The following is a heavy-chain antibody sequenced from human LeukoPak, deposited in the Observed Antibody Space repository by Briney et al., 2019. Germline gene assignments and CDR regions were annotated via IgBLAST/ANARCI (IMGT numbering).Heavy chain of an antibody. D-gene: IGHD6-19*01. J-gene: IGHJ4*02. Sequence: GGSLRLSCAASGFTFSSYWMHWVRQAPGKELVWVSRINSDGSSTSYADSVKGRFTISRDNAKNTLYLQMNSLRAEDTAVYYCARGTSSGWYGPGGYWGQGTLVTVSS. CDR2: INSDGSST. CDR1: GFTFSSYW. CDR3: ARGTSSGWYGPGGY. V-gene: IGHV3-74*01.